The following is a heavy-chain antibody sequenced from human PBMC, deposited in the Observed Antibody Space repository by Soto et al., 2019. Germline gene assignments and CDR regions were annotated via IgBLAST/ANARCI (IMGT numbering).Heavy chain of an antibody. CDR1: GGSFSGYY. CDR3: ARGRTKRIYAILNGYYRDDDFDI. CDR2: INHSGST. V-gene: IGHV4-34*01. D-gene: IGHD3-9*01. J-gene: IGHJ3*02. Sequence: PSETLSLTCAVYGGSFSGYYWSWIRQPPGKGLEWIGEINHSGSTNYNPSLKSRVTISVDTSKNQFSLKLSSVTAADTAVYYCARGRTKRIYAILNGYYRDDDFDIWRQGTMLTVTS.